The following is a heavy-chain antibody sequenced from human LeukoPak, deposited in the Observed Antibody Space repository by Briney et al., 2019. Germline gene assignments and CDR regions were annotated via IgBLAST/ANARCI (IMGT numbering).Heavy chain of an antibody. D-gene: IGHD5-12*01. CDR1: GASTSSSF. CDR3: ARMIVATIRIGVYFYHGMDV. J-gene: IGHJ6*02. V-gene: IGHV4-59*08. CDR2: INYRGET. Sequence: PSETLSLTCTVSGASTSSSFWSWIRQSSGKGLEWIGYINYRGETSLNPSLESRVSMSVDTSENQISLQLTSVTAADTAVYYCARMIVATIRIGVYFYHGMDVWGQGTTVTVSS.